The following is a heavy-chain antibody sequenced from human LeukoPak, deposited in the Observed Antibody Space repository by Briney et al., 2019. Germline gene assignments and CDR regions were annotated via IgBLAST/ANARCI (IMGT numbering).Heavy chain of an antibody. CDR2: IYYKGST. CDR3: ARDSCSSTICYARLFDY. J-gene: IGHJ4*02. Sequence: SETLSLTRTVSGGSVSSGTYYWSWIRQPPGKGLEWIGYIYYKGSTNYNPSLKSRVTISVDTSKNQFSLKLSSVTAADTAVYYCARDSCSSTICYARLFDYWGQGTLVTVSS. D-gene: IGHD2-2*01. CDR1: GGSVSSGTYY. V-gene: IGHV4-61*01.